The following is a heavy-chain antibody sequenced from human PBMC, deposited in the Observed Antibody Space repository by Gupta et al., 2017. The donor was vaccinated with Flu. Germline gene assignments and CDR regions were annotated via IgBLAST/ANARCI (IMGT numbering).Heavy chain of an antibody. CDR3: ARVQDKAAHPTVDD. V-gene: IGHV1-2*02. J-gene: IGHJ4*02. D-gene: IGHD6-6*01. CDR1: GYSLTAWF. CDR2: INPYNGGK. Sequence: QVQLVQSGSEVKRPGASVRVSCKASGYSLTAWFLHWVRQAPGQGPEWMGSINPYNGGKNYAQKCQGRVAMTRDTSIGTADMELNSLKIDDTAVYYCARVQDKAAHPTVDDGGQGTLVTVSS.